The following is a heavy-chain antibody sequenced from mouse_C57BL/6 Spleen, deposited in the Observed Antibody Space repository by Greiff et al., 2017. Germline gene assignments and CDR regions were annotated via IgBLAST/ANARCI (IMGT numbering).Heavy chain of an antibody. V-gene: IGHV1-54*01. J-gene: IGHJ4*01. CDR3: ARDDYDGHYYAMDY. CDR1: GYAFTNYL. CDR2: INPGSGGT. D-gene: IGHD2-4*01. Sequence: VQLQQSGAELVRPGTSVKVSCKASGYAFTNYLIEWVKQRPGQGLEWIGVINPGSGGTNYNEKFKGKATLTADKSSSTAYMQLSSLTSEDSAVYFCARDDYDGHYYAMDYWGQGTSVTVSS.